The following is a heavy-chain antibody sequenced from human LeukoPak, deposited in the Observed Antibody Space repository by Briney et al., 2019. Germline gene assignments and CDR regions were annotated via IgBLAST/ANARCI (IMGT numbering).Heavy chain of an antibody. CDR1: GGSISSTSYY. D-gene: IGHD1-26*01. V-gene: IGHV4-39*07. CDR2: IYYSGDT. CDR3: ARAGATVGYYYYMDV. Sequence: SETLSLTCTVSGGSISSTSYYWGWIRQPPGKGLEWIGSIYYSGDTYYNPSLQSRVTISVDTSKNQFSLKLSSVTAADTAVYYCARAGATVGYYYYMDVWGKGTTVTISS. J-gene: IGHJ6*03.